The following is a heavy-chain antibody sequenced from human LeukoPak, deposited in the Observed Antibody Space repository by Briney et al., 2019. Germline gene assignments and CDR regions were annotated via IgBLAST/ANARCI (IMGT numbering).Heavy chain of an antibody. CDR3: ARSSYSSSSSV. CDR1: GFTFSGSW. V-gene: IGHV3-7*03. J-gene: IGHJ3*01. CDR2: INSDGSEG. D-gene: IGHD6-6*01. Sequence: HAGGSLRLSCAVSGFTFSGSWLSWSRQAPGKGLESVASINSDGSEGYYADVVKGRFSISRDNAKNSLYLQINSLRAEDTAVYYCARSSYSSSSSVWGQGTMVTVSS.